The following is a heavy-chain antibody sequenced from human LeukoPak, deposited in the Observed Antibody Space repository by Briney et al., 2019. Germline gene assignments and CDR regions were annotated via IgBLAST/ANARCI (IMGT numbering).Heavy chain of an antibody. CDR1: GYTFTSYG. D-gene: IGHD5-18*01. Sequence: GASVKVSCKASGYTFTSYGISWVRQAPGQGLEWMGWISAYNGNTNYAQKLQGRVTMTTDTSTSTAYMELRSLRSDDTAVYYRARDPPPAAMVTGFYYYYYGMDVWGQGTTVTVSS. V-gene: IGHV1-18*01. J-gene: IGHJ6*02. CDR2: ISAYNGNT. CDR3: ARDPPPAAMVTGFYYYYYGMDV.